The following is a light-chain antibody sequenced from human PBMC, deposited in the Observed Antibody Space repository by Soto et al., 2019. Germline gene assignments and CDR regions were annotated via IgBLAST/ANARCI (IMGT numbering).Light chain of an antibody. CDR2: DVS. V-gene: IGLV2-14*03. CDR1: SRDVGGYNY. J-gene: IGLJ1*01. CDR3: TSYTSSITYV. Sequence: QPASRSGVPGQSITLPYPGTSRDVGGYNYVPWYQHHPGKAPKLMIYDVSNRPSGVSNRFSGSKSGNTASLSISGLQPEDEADYYCTSYTSSITYVFGTGTKVTVL.